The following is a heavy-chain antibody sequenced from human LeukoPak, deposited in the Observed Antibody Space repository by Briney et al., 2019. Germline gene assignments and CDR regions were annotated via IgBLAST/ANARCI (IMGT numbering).Heavy chain of an antibody. J-gene: IGHJ4*02. D-gene: IGHD3-22*01. CDR2: INSSGSTI. Sequence: PGGSLRLSCAASGFPFSTYSMTWVRQPPGEGLEWVSYINSSGSTIYYADPVKGRFTISTDNAKNSLYLQMNSLRAEDTAVYYCARDLGLRGYYYDSSGYYWGQGTLVTVSS. CDR1: GFPFSTYS. V-gene: IGHV3-48*04. CDR3: ARDLGLRGYYYDSSGYY.